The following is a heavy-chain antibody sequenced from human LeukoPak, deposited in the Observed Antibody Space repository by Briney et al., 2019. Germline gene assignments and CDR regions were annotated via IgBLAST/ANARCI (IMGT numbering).Heavy chain of an antibody. CDR1: GFAFSNFA. CDR2: ISGNGGAT. J-gene: IGHJ4*02. Sequence: GGSLRLSCAASGFAFSNFAMTWVRQAPGKGLECVSLISGNGGATYYADSVKGRITISRDNSKSTLFLQMNSLRADDTAVYYCAKGSGSPYDFDYWGQGTLVTVSS. CDR3: AKGSGSPYDFDY. D-gene: IGHD3-10*01. V-gene: IGHV3-23*01.